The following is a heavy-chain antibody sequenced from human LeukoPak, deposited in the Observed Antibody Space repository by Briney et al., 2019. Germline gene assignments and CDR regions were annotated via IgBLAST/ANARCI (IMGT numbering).Heavy chain of an antibody. CDR1: GFNFHNDW. D-gene: IGHD6-19*01. Sequence: GGSLRLSCAASGFNFHNDWMNWVRQAPGKGLEWFSYISTSGSTIYYADSVKGRFTISRDNAKNLLYLQMNSLRAEDTAVYYCARAPLSGYSSGSRGYWGQGTLVTVSS. V-gene: IGHV3-11*01. CDR2: ISTSGSTI. J-gene: IGHJ4*02. CDR3: ARAPLSGYSSGSRGY.